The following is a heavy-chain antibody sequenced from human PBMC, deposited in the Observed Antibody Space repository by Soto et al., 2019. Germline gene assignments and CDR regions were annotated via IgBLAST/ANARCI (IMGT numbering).Heavy chain of an antibody. D-gene: IGHD4-17*01. Sequence: QVQLVESGGGVVQPGRSLRLSCAASGFTFSSYGMHWVRQAPGKGLEWVAVIWYDGSNKYYADSVKGRFTISRDNSKNTLYLQMTSLRAEDTAVYYCARADSYGDYVQVAAFDIWGQGTMVTVSS. CDR3: ARADSYGDYVQVAAFDI. V-gene: IGHV3-33*01. CDR2: IWYDGSNK. CDR1: GFTFSSYG. J-gene: IGHJ3*02.